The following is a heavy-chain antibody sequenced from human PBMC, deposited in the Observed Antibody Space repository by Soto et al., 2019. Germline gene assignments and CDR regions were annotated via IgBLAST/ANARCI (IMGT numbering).Heavy chain of an antibody. J-gene: IGHJ4*02. CDR1: GYSFTNLY. Sequence: QVQLVQSGAEVKKPGASVKVSCKASGYSFTNLYFHWGRQAPGQGLEWMGIINPGGGSARYAKQVQGRVTMTRDKSTNTVYMDLRSLRSDDTAVYYCATPAPRDPDFSSAFSYWGQGTLVIVSS. V-gene: IGHV1-46*01. CDR2: INPGGGSA. D-gene: IGHD6-6*01. CDR3: ATPAPRDPDFSSAFSY.